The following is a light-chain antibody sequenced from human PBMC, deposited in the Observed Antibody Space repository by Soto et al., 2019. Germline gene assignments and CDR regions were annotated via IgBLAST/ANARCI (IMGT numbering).Light chain of an antibody. Sequence: EIVLTQSPGTLSLSPVERATLSCMASQSVSSSYLAWYQQKPGQAPRLLIYGASNRATGIPDRFSGSGSGTDFTLTISRLEPEDFAMYFCQQYVSSPQTFGHGTKVDIK. V-gene: IGKV3-20*01. CDR3: QQYVSSPQT. CDR1: QSVSSSY. J-gene: IGKJ1*01. CDR2: GAS.